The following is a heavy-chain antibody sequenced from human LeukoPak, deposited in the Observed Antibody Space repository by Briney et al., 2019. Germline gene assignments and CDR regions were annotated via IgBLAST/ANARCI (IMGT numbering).Heavy chain of an antibody. CDR2: INPNSGGT. D-gene: IGHD2-2*01. CDR3: ARGGGYCSSTSCYRPFDY. J-gene: IGHJ4*02. V-gene: IGHV1-2*02. CDR1: GYTFTGYY. Sequence: GASVKVSCKASGYTFTGYYMHWVRQAPGQGLEWMGWINPNSGGTNYAQKFQGRVTMTRDTSISTAYMELSRLRSDDTAVYYCARGGGYCSSTSCYRPFDYWGQGTLVTVSS.